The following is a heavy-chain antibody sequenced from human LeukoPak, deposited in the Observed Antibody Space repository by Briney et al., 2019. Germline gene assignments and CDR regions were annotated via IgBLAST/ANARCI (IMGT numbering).Heavy chain of an antibody. CDR3: ARHLRWRTSFSPFDY. J-gene: IGHJ4*02. Sequence: GGSLRLSCAASGFTFSSYSMNWVRQAPGKGLEWVSCISSSSSYIYYADSVKGRFTISRDNAKNSLYLQMNSLRAADTAVYYCARHLRWRTSFSPFDYWGQGTLVTVSS. CDR1: GFTFSSYS. D-gene: IGHD3/OR15-3a*01. V-gene: IGHV3-21*01. CDR2: ISSSSSYI.